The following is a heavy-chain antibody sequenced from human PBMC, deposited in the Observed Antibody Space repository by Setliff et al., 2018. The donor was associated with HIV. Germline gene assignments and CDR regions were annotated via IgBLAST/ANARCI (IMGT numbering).Heavy chain of an antibody. J-gene: IGHJ6*03. CDR3: VRLTADRTNYYYYMDV. Sequence: GASVKVSCKASGYSLSTYAISWVRQAPGQGLEWMGWIDSNNGNRNFAQKFRGRVTMTTDISTNTAYMEVRSLSFDDTAVYYCVRLTADRTNYYYYMDVWSKGTTVTVSS. V-gene: IGHV1-18*01. CDR2: IDSNNGNR. D-gene: IGHD2-8*01. CDR1: GYSLSTYA.